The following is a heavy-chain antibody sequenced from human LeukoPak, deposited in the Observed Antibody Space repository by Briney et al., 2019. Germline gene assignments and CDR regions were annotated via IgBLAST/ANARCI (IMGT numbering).Heavy chain of an antibody. CDR2: IYYSGST. CDR3: ARQGHDYSNWVLDY. V-gene: IGHV4-59*08. CDR1: GGSISSYY. Sequence: SGTLSLTCTVSGGSISSYYWSWIRQPPGKGLEWIGYIYYSGSTNYNPSLKSRVTISVDTSKNQFSLKLSSVTAADTAVYYCARQGHDYSNWVLDYWGQGTLVTVSS. D-gene: IGHD4-11*01. J-gene: IGHJ4*02.